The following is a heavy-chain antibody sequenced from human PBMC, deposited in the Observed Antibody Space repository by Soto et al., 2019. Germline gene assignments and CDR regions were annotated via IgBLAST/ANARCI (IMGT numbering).Heavy chain of an antibody. CDR2: YHSGGST. D-gene: IGHD1-1*01. CDR1: GVSLNTADTW. J-gene: IGHJ6*02. V-gene: IGHV4-30-4*01. Sequence: QVQLQESGSRLVKSSQSLSLTCTVSGVSLNTADTWWSWIRQSPGKGLEFIGYYHSGGSTYYDASFRSRVIISADTSNSQFSLKLSSVTVADTAVYFCVRTRQMESGNDYGLDVWGQGTTVTVSS. CDR3: VRTRQMESGNDYGLDV.